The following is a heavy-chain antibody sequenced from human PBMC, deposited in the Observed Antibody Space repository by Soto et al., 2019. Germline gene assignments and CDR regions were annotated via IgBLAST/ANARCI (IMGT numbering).Heavy chain of an antibody. J-gene: IGHJ6*02. D-gene: IGHD3-9*01. CDR1: GFTFSSYS. CDR2: ISSSSTI. CDR3: AGEYYDILTGYSRAPYYYYGMDV. Sequence: PGGSLRLSCAASGFTFSSYSMNWVRQAPGKGLEWVSYISSSSTIYYADSVKGRFTISRDNAKNSLYLQMNSLRDEDTAVYYCAGEYYDILTGYSRAPYYYYGMDVWGQGTTVTVS. V-gene: IGHV3-48*02.